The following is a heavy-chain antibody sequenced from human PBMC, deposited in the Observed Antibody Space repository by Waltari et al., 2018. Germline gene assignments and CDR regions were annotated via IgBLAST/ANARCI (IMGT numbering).Heavy chain of an antibody. CDR1: GYTFIDYD. Sequence: QVQLVQSGAEVKKPGASVRVSCKTSGYTFIDYDIIWVRQAPGHGLEWMGWMNPDSGTTGSAQKFQGRVTMTRNKSARTAYMQLSSLGSEDTAVYYCARQKNSFDYWGQGTLVTVSS. J-gene: IGHJ4*02. V-gene: IGHV1-8*01. CDR2: MNPDSGTT. CDR3: ARQKNSFDY.